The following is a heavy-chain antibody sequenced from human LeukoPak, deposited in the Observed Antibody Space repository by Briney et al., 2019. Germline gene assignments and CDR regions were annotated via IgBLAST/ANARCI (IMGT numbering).Heavy chain of an antibody. CDR1: GFTFSNHA. J-gene: IGHJ4*02. V-gene: IGHV3-23*01. CDR2: ISPTSGTT. D-gene: IGHD6-6*01. Sequence: PGGSLRLSCAASGFTFSNHAMSWVRQAPGKGLDWVSAISPTSGTTFYADSVKGRFTISRDNSKNTVYLQMNSLRAEDTAVHYCANLVRSSSRDYWGQGTLVTVSS. CDR3: ANLVRSSSRDY.